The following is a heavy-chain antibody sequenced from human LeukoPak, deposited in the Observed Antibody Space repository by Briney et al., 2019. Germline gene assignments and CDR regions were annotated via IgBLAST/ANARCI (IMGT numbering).Heavy chain of an antibody. D-gene: IGHD1-26*01. Sequence: ASVKVSCKASGYTFTGYYMHWVRQAPGQGLEWTGWINPNSGGTNYAQKFQGRVTMTRDTSISTAYMELSRLRSDDTAVYYCARGFIVGATTFIDWGQGTLVTVSS. CDR1: GYTFTGYY. CDR3: ARGFIVGATTFID. CDR2: INPNSGGT. V-gene: IGHV1-2*02. J-gene: IGHJ4*02.